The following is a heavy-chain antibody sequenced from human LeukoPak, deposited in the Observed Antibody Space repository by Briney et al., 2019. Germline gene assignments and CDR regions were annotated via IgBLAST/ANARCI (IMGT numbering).Heavy chain of an antibody. D-gene: IGHD2-2*01. Sequence: ASVKVSCKASGYTFTGYYMHWVRQAPGQGLEWMGWINPNSGGTNYAQKFQGRVTMTRDTSISTAYMELSRLRSDDTAVYYCARDNAGVSSNNAGGVEVWGQGNAVTV. CDR1: GYTFTGYY. V-gene: IGHV1-2*02. J-gene: IGHJ6*02. CDR3: ARDNAGVSSNNAGGVEV. CDR2: INPNSGGT.